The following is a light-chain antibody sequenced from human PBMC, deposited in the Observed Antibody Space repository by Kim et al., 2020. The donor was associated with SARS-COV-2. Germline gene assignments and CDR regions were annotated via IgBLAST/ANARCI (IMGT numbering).Light chain of an antibody. CDR1: QSISTW. J-gene: IGKJ2*01. CDR2: KAS. V-gene: IGKV1-5*03. Sequence: DIQMTQSPSTLSATVGDRVTITCRASQSISTWLAWYQQKPGEAPKLLIYKASILQTGVPSRFSGRGSGTEFSLTISSLQPDDFATYYCQQYETPLYTLGRGTKLEI. CDR3: QQYETPLYT.